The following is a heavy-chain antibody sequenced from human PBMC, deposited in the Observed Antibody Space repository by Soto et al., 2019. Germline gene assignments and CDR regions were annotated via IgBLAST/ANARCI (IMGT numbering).Heavy chain of an antibody. D-gene: IGHD3-3*01. CDR2: ISYDGSNK. CDR3: AKDPGFWSGYYTRWFDP. V-gene: IGHV3-30*18. J-gene: IGHJ5*02. Sequence: SGGSLRLSCAASGFTFSSYGMHWVRQAPGKGLEWVAVISYDGSNKYYADSVKGRFTISRDNSKNTLYLQMNSLRAEDTAVYYCAKDPGFWSGYYTRWFDPWGQGTLVTVSS. CDR1: GFTFSSYG.